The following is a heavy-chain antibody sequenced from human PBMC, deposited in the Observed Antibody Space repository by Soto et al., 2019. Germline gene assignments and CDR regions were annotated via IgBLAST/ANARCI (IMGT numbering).Heavy chain of an antibody. D-gene: IGHD1-26*01. J-gene: IGHJ4*02. V-gene: IGHV6-1*01. CDR1: GDSVSNNGAT. CDR2: AYYRSRWQY. Sequence: QVQLQQSGPGLVKPSQILSLTCAICGDSVSNNGATWNWIRQSPSRGLEWLGRAYYRSRWQYDYATSVRSRITINPDTSKTQFSLQLSSVTPEDTAVYYCARDPPDFNSGFDSWGQGSLVTVSS. CDR3: ARDPPDFNSGFDS.